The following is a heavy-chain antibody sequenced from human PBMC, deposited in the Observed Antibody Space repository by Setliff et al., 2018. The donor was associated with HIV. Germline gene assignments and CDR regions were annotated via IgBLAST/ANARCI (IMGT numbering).Heavy chain of an antibody. V-gene: IGHV4-59*01. Sequence: KPSETLSLTCTVSGGSISTFYWSWIRQPPGKGLEWIGYIYYSGRTNYNPSLDSRVTMSVDTSKNQFSLKLSSVTAADTAVYYCARASAPAPWRGYYYFYMDVWGKGTMVTVSS. CDR1: GGSISTFY. D-gene: IGHD2-2*01. CDR2: IYYSGRT. CDR3: ARASAPAPWRGYYYFYMDV. J-gene: IGHJ6*03.